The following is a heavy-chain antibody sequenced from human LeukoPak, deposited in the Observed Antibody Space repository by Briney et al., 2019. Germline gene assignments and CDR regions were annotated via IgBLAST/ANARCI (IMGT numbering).Heavy chain of an antibody. Sequence: ASVKVSCKASGYTFTSYGISWVRQAPGQGLEWMGWISAYNGNTNYAQKLQGRVTMTTDTSTSTAYMELRSLRSDDAAVYYRARDVMSSGWYSFDYWGQGTLVTVSS. CDR3: ARDVMSSGWYSFDY. V-gene: IGHV1-18*01. CDR1: GYTFTSYG. J-gene: IGHJ4*02. D-gene: IGHD6-19*01. CDR2: ISAYNGNT.